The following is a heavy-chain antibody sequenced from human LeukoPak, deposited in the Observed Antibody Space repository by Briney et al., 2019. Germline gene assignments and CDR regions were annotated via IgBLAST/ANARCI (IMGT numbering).Heavy chain of an antibody. V-gene: IGHV3-64*01. J-gene: IGHJ6*03. CDR2: ISSNGGST. Sequence: GGSPRLSCAASGFTFSSYAMHWVRQAPGKGLEYVSAISSNGGSTYYANSVKGRFTISRDNSKNTLYLQMGSLRAEDMAVYYCARVPRHRLGYCSSTSCYVGAGYMDVWGKGTTVTVSS. CDR1: GFTFSSYA. D-gene: IGHD2-2*01. CDR3: ARVPRHRLGYCSSTSCYVGAGYMDV.